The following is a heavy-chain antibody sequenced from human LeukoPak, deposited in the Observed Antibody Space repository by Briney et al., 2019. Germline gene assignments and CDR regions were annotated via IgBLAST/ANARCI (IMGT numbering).Heavy chain of an antibody. J-gene: IGHJ4*02. CDR2: IKQDGSEK. Sequence: GGSLRLSCVASGFTFSSYWMSWVRQAPGKGLEWVANIKQDGSEKYYVDSVKGRFTISRDNAKNSLYLQMNSLRAEDTAVYYCAREAYVLLRFGEFTYWGQGTLVTVSS. CDR1: GFTFSSYW. V-gene: IGHV3-7*01. CDR3: AREAYVLLRFGEFTY. D-gene: IGHD3-10*01.